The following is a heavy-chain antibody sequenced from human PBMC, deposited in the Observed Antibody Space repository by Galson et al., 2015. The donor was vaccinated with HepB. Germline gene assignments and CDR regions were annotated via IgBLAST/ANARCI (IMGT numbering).Heavy chain of an antibody. J-gene: IGHJ6*03. D-gene: IGHD2-2*01. Sequence: LRLSCAASGFTFSSYGMHWVRQAPGKGLEWVAVIWYDGSNKYYADSVKGRFTISRDNSKNTLYLQMNSLRAEDTAVYYCARARIVVVPAAIRYYYYYYMDVWGKGTTVTVSS. V-gene: IGHV3-33*01. CDR2: IWYDGSNK. CDR1: GFTFSSYG. CDR3: ARARIVVVPAAIRYYYYYYMDV.